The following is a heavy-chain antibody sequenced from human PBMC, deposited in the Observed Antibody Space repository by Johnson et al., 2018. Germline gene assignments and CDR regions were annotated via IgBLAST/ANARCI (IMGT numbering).Heavy chain of an antibody. CDR2: IRSKANSYAT. CDR3: TRRTYDYYDSSGYYSSLWYYGMGV. D-gene: IGHD3-22*01. Sequence: EVQLVESGGGLVQPGGSLKLSCAASGFTFSGSAMHWVRQASGKGLEWVGRIRSKANSYATAYAASVKGRFTISRDDSKNTAYLQMNSLKTEETAVYYCTRRTYDYYDSSGYYSSLWYYGMGVWGQGTTVTVSS. CDR1: GFTFSGSA. V-gene: IGHV3-73*02. J-gene: IGHJ6*02.